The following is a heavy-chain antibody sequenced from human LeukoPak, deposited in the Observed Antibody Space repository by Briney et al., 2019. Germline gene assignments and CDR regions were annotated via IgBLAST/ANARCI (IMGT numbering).Heavy chain of an antibody. CDR1: GYTFNGFY. CDR3: ARDPGSVAAAGY. V-gene: IGHV1-2*02. Sequence: ASVKVSCKASGYTFNGFYLHWVRQAPGQGLEWMGWINPNSGGTNYAQKFQGRVTMTRDTSISTAYMELSRLRSDDTAVYYCARDPGSVAAAGYWGQGTLVTVSS. CDR2: INPNSGGT. D-gene: IGHD6-13*01. J-gene: IGHJ4*02.